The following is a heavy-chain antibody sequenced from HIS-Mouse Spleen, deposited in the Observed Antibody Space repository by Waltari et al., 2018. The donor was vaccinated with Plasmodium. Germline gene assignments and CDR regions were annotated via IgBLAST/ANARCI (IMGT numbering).Heavy chain of an antibody. CDR1: GLSVRWNY. CDR3: ARGMKSSSSAFDI. J-gene: IGHJ3*02. V-gene: IGHV3-53*01. CDR2: IYSGGST. D-gene: IGHD6-6*01. Sequence: EVQLVESGGGLIQHGGSLRVSCASYGLSVRWNYQTWFRQAQGKGLEWVSVIYSGGSTYYADSVKGRFTISRDNSKNTLYLQMNSLRAEDTAVYYCARGMKSSSSAFDIWGQGTMVTVSS.